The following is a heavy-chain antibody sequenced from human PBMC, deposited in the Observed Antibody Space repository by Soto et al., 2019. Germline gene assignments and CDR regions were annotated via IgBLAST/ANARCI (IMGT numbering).Heavy chain of an antibody. CDR3: AKRFTARSTLDY. Sequence: QVQLVESGGGVVQPGRSLRLSCAASGFTFSSYGMHWVRQAPGKGLERVAVISYDGSNKYYADSVKGRFTICRDNSKNTLYLQMNSLRAEDTAVYYCAKRFTARSTLDYWGQGTLVTVSS. V-gene: IGHV3-30*18. D-gene: IGHD6-13*01. J-gene: IGHJ4*02. CDR1: GFTFSSYG. CDR2: ISYDGSNK.